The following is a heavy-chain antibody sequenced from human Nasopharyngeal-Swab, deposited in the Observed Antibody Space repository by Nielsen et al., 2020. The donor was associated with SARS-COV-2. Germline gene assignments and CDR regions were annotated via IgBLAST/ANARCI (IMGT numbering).Heavy chain of an antibody. J-gene: IGHJ6*02. CDR2: ISYDGSNE. CDR3: ARAPGDGMDV. Sequence: WIRQPPGKGLEWVAVISYDGSNEYYADSVKGRFTISRDNSKNTLYLQMNSLRAEDTAVYYCARAPGDGMDVWGQGTTVTVSS. V-gene: IGHV3-30-3*01.